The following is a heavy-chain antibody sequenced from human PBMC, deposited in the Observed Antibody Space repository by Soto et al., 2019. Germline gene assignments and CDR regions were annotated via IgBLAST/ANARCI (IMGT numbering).Heavy chain of an antibody. CDR1: GASITGSSY. CDR3: ARGMTPPGAPAWYYFDS. J-gene: IGHJ4*02. Sequence: QVQLQESGPGLMKPSETLSLTCTVSGASITGSSYWSWIRQPAGKGLEWIGRFSLSGTTNYNPSLRSRVTMSADVSKNHFSLGLTSVTAADTALYYCARGMTPPGAPAWYYFDSWGQGPLVTVSS. D-gene: IGHD2-8*02. V-gene: IGHV4-4*07. CDR2: FSLSGTT.